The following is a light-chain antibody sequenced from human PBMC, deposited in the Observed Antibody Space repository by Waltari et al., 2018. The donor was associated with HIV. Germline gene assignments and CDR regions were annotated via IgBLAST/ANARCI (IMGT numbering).Light chain of an antibody. CDR2: DVN. Sequence: QSALTQPASVSGSPGQSITIPCTGTSSDVGGYNYVSWYQQYPDKAPKLMIYDVNKRPSGVSNRFSGSKSGNTASLTISGLQAEDEADYYCCSYANSSTYVVFGGGTKLTVL. V-gene: IGLV2-23*02. CDR1: SSDVGGYNY. J-gene: IGLJ2*01. CDR3: CSYANSSTYVV.